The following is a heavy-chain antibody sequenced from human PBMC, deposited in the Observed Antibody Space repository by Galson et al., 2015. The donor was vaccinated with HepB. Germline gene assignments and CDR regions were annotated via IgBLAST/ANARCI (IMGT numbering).Heavy chain of an antibody. Sequence: SVKVSCKASGYTFTSYYMHWVRQAPGQGLEWMGIINPSGGSTSYAQKLQGRVTMTRDTSTSTVYMELSSVTAADTAVYYCARREFGYGDYFDYWGQGTLVTVSS. CDR2: INPSGGST. CDR1: GYTFTSYY. J-gene: IGHJ4*02. CDR3: ARREFGYGDYFDY. V-gene: IGHV1-46*04. D-gene: IGHD4-17*01.